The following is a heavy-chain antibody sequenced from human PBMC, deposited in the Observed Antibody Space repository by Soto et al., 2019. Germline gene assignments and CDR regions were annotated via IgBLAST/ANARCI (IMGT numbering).Heavy chain of an antibody. V-gene: IGHV1-69*01. D-gene: IGHD1-26*01. J-gene: IGHJ4*02. CDR3: AREGDSGSSGEYYFDY. CDR2: IIPIFGTA. Sequence: QVQLVQSGAEVKKPGSSVKVSCKASGGTFSSDAISWVRQAPGQGLEWMGGIIPIFGTANYAQKFQGRVTITADESTSTAYMELSSLRSEDTAVYYCAREGDSGSSGEYYFDYWGQGTLVTVSS. CDR1: GGTFSSDA.